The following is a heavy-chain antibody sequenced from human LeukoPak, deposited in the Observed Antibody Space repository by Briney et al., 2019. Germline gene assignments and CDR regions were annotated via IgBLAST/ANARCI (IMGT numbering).Heavy chain of an antibody. Sequence: GGSLRLSCAASGFTFSSYDMRWVRQATGKGLEWVSAIGTAGDTYYPGSVKGRFTISRENAKNYLYLQMNSLIAGDTAVYYCARGSGLGSYSSSWYYDYWGQGTLVTVSS. V-gene: IGHV3-13*01. J-gene: IGHJ4*02. CDR2: IGTAGDT. CDR3: ARGSGLGSYSSSWYYDY. D-gene: IGHD6-13*01. CDR1: GFTFSSYD.